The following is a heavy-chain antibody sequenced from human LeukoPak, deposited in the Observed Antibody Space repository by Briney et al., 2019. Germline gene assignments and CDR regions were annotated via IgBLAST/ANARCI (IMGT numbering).Heavy chain of an antibody. D-gene: IGHD2-2*01. CDR2: MNPNSANT. V-gene: IGHV1-8*01. Sequence: GASVKVSCKASGYTFTSYDINWVRQAAGQGLEWMGWMNPNSANTGFAQKFQGRATMTTNTSISTAYMELSSLRSEDTAIYYCARGIRVVVPAAMGAHYWFDPWGQGTLVTVSS. J-gene: IGHJ5*02. CDR1: GYTFTSYD. CDR3: ARGIRVVVPAAMGAHYWFDP.